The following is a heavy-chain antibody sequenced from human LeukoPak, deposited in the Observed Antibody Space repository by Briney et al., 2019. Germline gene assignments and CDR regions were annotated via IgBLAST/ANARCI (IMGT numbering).Heavy chain of an antibody. CDR3: AKDSMGFTFGGVIVKNYFDY. V-gene: IGHV3-43*02. CDR1: GFTFDDYA. Sequence: QPGGSLRLSCAASGFTFDDYAMHWVRQAPGKGLEWVSLISGDGGSTYYADSVKGRFTISRDNSKNSLYLQMNSLRTEDTALYYCAKDSMGFTFGGVIVKNYFDYWGPGTLVTVSS. D-gene: IGHD3-16*02. CDR2: ISGDGGST. J-gene: IGHJ4*02.